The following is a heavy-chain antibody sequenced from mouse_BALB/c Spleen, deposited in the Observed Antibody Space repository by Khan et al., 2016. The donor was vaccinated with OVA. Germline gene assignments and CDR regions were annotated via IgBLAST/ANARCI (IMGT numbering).Heavy chain of an antibody. J-gene: IGHJ4*01. CDR1: GYSITSDYA. Sequence: VQLKQSGPGLVKPSQSLSLTCTVTGYSITSDYAWNWIRQLPGNQLEWMGSISSSGSTNYNPALKSRISITRDTSKNQFFLQLKSVTTEDTATYYCARDGSRYNYAMDYWGQGTSVTVSS. CDR3: ARDGSRYNYAMDY. CDR2: ISSSGST. D-gene: IGHD2-3*01. V-gene: IGHV3-2*02.